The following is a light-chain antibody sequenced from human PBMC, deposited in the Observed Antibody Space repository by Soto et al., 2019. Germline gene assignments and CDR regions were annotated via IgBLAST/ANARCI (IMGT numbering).Light chain of an antibody. CDR3: QKYTNVPA. Sequence: DIQMTQSPSSLSASVGDRVTITCRASQGISNYLAWYQQIPGKVPKLLISAASTLQSGVPSRFSGSGSGTDFKLTISSLQPEDVATYYCQKYTNVPAFGGGTKVEIK. J-gene: IGKJ4*01. CDR1: QGISNY. CDR2: AAS. V-gene: IGKV1-27*01.